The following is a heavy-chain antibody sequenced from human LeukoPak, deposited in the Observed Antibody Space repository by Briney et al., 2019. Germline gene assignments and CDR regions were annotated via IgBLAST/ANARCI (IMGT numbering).Heavy chain of an antibody. J-gene: IGHJ5*02. D-gene: IGHD1-20*01. V-gene: IGHV3-48*04. CDR3: ARDHEITSLGWFDP. CDR1: GFTFSSYS. Sequence: GGSLRLSCAASGFTFSSYSMNWVRQAPGKGLEWVSYISSSSSTIYYADSVKGRFTISRDNAKNSLYLQMNSLRAEDTAVYYCARDHEITSLGWFDPWAREPWSPSPQ. CDR2: ISSSSSTI.